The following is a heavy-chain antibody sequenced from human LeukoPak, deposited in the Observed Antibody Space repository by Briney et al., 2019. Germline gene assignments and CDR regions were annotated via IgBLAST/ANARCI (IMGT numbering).Heavy chain of an antibody. CDR1: GGSFSGYY. J-gene: IGHJ5*02. D-gene: IGHD3-9*01. Sequence: SETLSLTCAVYGGSFSGYYWSWIRQPPGKGLEWIGEINHSGSTNYNPSLKSRVTISVDTSKNQFSLKLGSVTAADTAVYYCARGSDDDILTGYYRFDPWGRGTLVTVSS. V-gene: IGHV4-34*01. CDR2: INHSGST. CDR3: ARGSDDDILTGYYRFDP.